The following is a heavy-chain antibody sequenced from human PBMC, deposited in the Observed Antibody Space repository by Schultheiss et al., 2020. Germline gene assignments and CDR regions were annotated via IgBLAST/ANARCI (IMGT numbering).Heavy chain of an antibody. D-gene: IGHD4-17*01. CDR2: INHSGST. J-gene: IGHJ4*02. V-gene: IGHV4-34*01. CDR3: ARQDGHGYFDY. CDR1: GGSFSGYY. Sequence: SETLSLTCAVYGGSFSGYYWSWIRQPPGKGLEWIGEINHSGSTNYNPSLKSRVTISVDTSKNQFSLELSSVIATDTAVYYCARQDGHGYFDYWGQGTLVTVSS.